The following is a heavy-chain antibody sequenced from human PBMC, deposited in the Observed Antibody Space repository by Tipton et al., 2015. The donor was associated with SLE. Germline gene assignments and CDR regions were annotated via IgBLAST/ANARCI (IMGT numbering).Heavy chain of an antibody. V-gene: IGHV4-39*01. CDR3: ARRGYDYVWGSYRGDAFDI. J-gene: IGHJ3*02. D-gene: IGHD3-16*02. Sequence: TLSLTCTVSGGSISSSSYYWGWIRQPPGKGLVWIGSIYYSGSTYYNPSLTSRITISVDTSKNQFSLKLSSVIAADTAVYYCARRGYDYVWGSYRGDAFDIWGQGTMVTVSS. CDR2: IYYSGST. CDR1: GGSISSSSYY.